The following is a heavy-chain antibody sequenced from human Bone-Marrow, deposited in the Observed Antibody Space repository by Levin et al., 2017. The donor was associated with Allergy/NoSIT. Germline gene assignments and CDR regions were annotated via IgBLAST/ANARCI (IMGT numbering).Heavy chain of an antibody. D-gene: IGHD1-26*01. Sequence: GGSLRLSCAASGFTFSSYAMHWVRQAPGKGLEWVAVISYDGSNKYYADSVKGRFTISRDNSKNTLYLQMNSLRAEDTAVYYCASNSGSYYHYFDYWGQGTLVTVSS. CDR2: ISYDGSNK. CDR1: GFTFSSYA. CDR3: ASNSGSYYHYFDY. V-gene: IGHV3-30-3*01. J-gene: IGHJ4*02.